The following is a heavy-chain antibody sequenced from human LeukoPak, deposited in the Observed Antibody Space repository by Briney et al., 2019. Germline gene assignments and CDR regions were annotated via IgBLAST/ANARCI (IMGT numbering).Heavy chain of an antibody. Sequence: GGSQRLSCAASGFTFSNYAMSWVRQAPGKGLEWVSGISGSDGRTYYADSVKGRFTISRDNAKNSLYLQMNSLRAEDTAVYYCAELGITMIGGVWGKGTTVTISS. CDR3: AELGITMIGGV. J-gene: IGHJ6*04. V-gene: IGHV3-23*01. CDR1: GFTFSNYA. CDR2: ISGSDGRT. D-gene: IGHD3-10*02.